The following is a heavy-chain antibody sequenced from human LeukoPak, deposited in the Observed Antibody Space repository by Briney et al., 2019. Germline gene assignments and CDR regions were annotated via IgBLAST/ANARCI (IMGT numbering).Heavy chain of an antibody. CDR2: ISGSGGST. D-gene: IGHD3-22*01. CDR1: GFTFSSYA. V-gene: IGHV3-23*01. CDR3: AKTGGTYYYDSSGYYLAY. Sequence: PGGSLRLSCAASGFTFSSYAMSWVRQAPGKGLEWVSAISGSGGSTYYADSVKGRFTISRDNSKNTLYLQMNSLRAEDTAVYYCAKTGGTYYYDSSGYYLAYWGQGTLVTVSS. J-gene: IGHJ4*02.